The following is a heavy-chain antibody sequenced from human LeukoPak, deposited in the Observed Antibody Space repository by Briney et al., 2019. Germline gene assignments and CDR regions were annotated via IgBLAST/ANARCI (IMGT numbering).Heavy chain of an antibody. V-gene: IGHV4-30-4*08. CDR3: VGTEVSSGSEDY. Sequence: SQTLSLTCTVSGGSIISSAYYWSWIRQPPGKGLEWIGYIYYSGSTYYNPSLKSRVTISLDTSKNQFSLKLSSVTAADTAVYYCVGTEVSSGSEDYWGQGTLVTVSS. CDR1: GGSIISSAYY. D-gene: IGHD6-19*01. CDR2: IYYSGST. J-gene: IGHJ4*02.